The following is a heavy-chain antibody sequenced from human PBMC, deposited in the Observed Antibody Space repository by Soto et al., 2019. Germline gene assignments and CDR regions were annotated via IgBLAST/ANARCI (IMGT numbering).Heavy chain of an antibody. CDR1: GFTLSGYA. Sequence: EVQLAESGGGLAQPGGSLRLSCAASGFTLSGYAMDWVLQAPGKGLEYVSGISSNGVGTYYANFVQGRFTISRDNSKNTVYLQMGSLRPEDMAVYYCARRARPDFYYMDVWGKGTTVTVAS. CDR2: ISSNGVGT. D-gene: IGHD6-6*01. CDR3: ARRARPDFYYMDV. J-gene: IGHJ6*03. V-gene: IGHV3-64*01.